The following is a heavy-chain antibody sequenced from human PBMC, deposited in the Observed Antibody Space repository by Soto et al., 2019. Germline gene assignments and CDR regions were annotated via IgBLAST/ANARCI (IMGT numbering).Heavy chain of an antibody. J-gene: IGHJ4*02. CDR1: GFTFSSYE. V-gene: IGHV3-48*03. CDR3: ARPYYYYDSSGKDY. Sequence: GSLRLSCAASGFTFSSYEMSWVRQAPGKGLEWVSYISSTGSTIYYADSVKGRFTISRDNAKNSLYLQMNSLRAEDTAVYYCARPYYYYDSSGKDYWGQGTLVTVS. D-gene: IGHD3-22*01. CDR2: ISSTGSTI.